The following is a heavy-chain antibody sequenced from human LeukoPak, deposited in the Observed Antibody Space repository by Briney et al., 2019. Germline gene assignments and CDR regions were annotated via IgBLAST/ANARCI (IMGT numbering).Heavy chain of an antibody. D-gene: IGHD1-26*01. J-gene: IGHJ4*02. V-gene: IGHV1-2*02. CDR2: INPKSGGT. Sequence: ASVKVSCKASGYTFADHYMHWVRQAPGQGLEWMGWINPKSGGTNYAQKFQGRVTVTRDTSISTAYMEVSRLRSDDTAVYYCVRSASYYVGLDYWGQGTLVIVSS. CDR3: VRSASYYVGLDY. CDR1: GYTFADHY.